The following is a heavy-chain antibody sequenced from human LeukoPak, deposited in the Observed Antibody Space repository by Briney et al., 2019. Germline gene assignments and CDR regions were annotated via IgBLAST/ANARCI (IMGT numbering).Heavy chain of an antibody. D-gene: IGHD4/OR15-4a*01. J-gene: IGHJ1*01. V-gene: IGHV4-34*01. CDR3: ARVVGRARSGYFQH. CDR2: INHSGST. Sequence: KTSETLSLTCTVSGGSISNYYWSWIRQPPGKGLEWIGEINHSGSTNYNPSLKSRVTISVDTSKNQFSLKLSSVTAADTAVYYCARVVGRARSGYFQHWGQGTLVTVSS. CDR1: GGSISNYY.